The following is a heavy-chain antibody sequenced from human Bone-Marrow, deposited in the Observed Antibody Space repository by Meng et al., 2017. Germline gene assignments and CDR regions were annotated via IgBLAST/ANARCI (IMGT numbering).Heavy chain of an antibody. CDR1: GGSISSGDYY. Sequence: QVQLQESGPRLVRPSQTLSLTCTVSGGSISSGDYYWSWIRQPPGKGLEWIGYIYYSGSTYYNPSLKSRVTISVDTSKNQFSLKLSSVTAADTAVYYCARRLETHCSSTSCYVGGPYWYFDLWGRGTLVTVSS. D-gene: IGHD2-2*01. J-gene: IGHJ2*01. V-gene: IGHV4-30-4*01. CDR2: IYYSGST. CDR3: ARRLETHCSSTSCYVGGPYWYFDL.